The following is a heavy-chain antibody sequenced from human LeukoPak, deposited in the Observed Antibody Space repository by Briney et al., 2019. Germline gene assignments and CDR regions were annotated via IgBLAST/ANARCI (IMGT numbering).Heavy chain of an antibody. CDR3: ARGQRGRTIGGYWFDP. CDR2: MNPNSGNT. V-gene: IGHV1-8*01. J-gene: IGHJ5*02. Sequence: ASVKVSCKASGYTFTSYDINWVRQATGQGLEWMGWMNPNSGNTGYAQKFQGRVTMTRNTSISTAYMELSSLRSEDTAVYYCARGQRGRTIGGYWFDPWAREPWSPSPQ. CDR1: GYTFTSYD. D-gene: IGHD3-10*01.